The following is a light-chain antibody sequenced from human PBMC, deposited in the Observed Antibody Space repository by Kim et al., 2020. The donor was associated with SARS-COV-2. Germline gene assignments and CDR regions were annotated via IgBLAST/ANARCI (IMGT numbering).Light chain of an antibody. CDR3: NSRDSSGVV. CDR1: SLRNYY. CDR2: GKN. Sequence: SVALGQTVRITCQGDSLRNYYASWYQKKPGQAPVLVFYGKNNRPSGIPDRFSGSSSRNTASLTITGTQAEDEADYYCNSRDSSGVVFGGGTKVTVL. V-gene: IGLV3-19*01. J-gene: IGLJ2*01.